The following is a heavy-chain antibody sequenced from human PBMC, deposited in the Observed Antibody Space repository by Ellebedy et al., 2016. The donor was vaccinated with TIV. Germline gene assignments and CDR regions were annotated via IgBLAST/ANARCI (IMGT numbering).Heavy chain of an antibody. CDR2: ISFDGSNK. J-gene: IGHJ6*02. CDR1: GFTFSSYA. V-gene: IGHV3-30-3*01. Sequence: GESLKISCAASGFTFSSYAIHWVRQAPGKGLEWLAVISFDGSNKYYADSVKGRFTISRDNSQNTLYLQMNSLRAEDTAVYYCAKDRRRFIMGATYGMDVWGQGTTVSVSS. D-gene: IGHD1-26*01. CDR3: AKDRRRFIMGATYGMDV.